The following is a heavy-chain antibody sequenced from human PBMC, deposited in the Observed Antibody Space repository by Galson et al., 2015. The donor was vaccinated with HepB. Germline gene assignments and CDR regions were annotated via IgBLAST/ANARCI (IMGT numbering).Heavy chain of an antibody. D-gene: IGHD4-11*01. CDR3: AWMGGYSKSAFDI. CDR2: IDWDDDK. CDR1: RFSLSTSGMC. J-gene: IGHJ3*02. V-gene: IGHV2-70*01. Sequence: PALVKPTQTLTLTCTFSRFSLSTSGMCVSWIRQPPGKALEWLALIDWDDDKYYSTSLKTRLTISKDTSKNQVVLTMTNMDPVDTATYYCAWMGGYSKSAFDIWGQGTMVTVSS.